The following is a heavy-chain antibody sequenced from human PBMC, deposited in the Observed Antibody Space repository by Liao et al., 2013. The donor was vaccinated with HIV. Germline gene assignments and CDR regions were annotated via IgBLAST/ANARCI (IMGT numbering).Heavy chain of an antibody. CDR3: ARAVTSLTYYYYYMDV. CDR2: IYTGMSTTGTT. Sequence: QVQLQESGPGLVKPSQTLSLTCTVSGGSISSGSYYWTWIRQPAGKGLEWIGHIYTGMSTTGTTNYNPSLKSRVTISVDTSKNQFSLKLSSVTAADTAVYYCARAVTSLTYYYYYMDVWGKGPRSPSP. D-gene: IGHD4-17*01. V-gene: IGHV4-61*02. CDR1: GGSISSGSYY. J-gene: IGHJ6*03.